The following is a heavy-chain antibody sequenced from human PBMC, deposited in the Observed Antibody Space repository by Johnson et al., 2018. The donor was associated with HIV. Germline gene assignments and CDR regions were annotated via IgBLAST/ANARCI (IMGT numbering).Heavy chain of an antibody. D-gene: IGHD3-10*01. V-gene: IGHV3-66*02. CDR3: AKDSDSYYYGSGDAFDI. J-gene: IGHJ3*02. CDR2: IYSGGNT. CDR1: GFTVSSNY. Sequence: VQLVESGGGVVQPGRSLRLSCAASGFTVSSNYMSWVRQAPGKRLEWVSVIYSGGNTYYADSVKGRFIISRDNNKKSLYLQMNSLRADDTALYFCAKDSDSYYYGSGDAFDIWGQGTMVTVSS.